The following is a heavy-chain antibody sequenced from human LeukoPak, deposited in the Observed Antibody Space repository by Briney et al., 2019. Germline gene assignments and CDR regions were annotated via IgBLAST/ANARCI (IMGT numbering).Heavy chain of an antibody. CDR1: GYTFTSYY. D-gene: IGHD5-24*01. Sequence: GASVKVSRKASGYTFTSYYMHWVRQAPGQGLEWMGIINPSGGSTSYAQKFQGRVTMTRDTSTSTVYMELSSLRSEDTAVYYCASPILMPTTHAFDIWGQGTMATVSS. CDR2: INPSGGST. V-gene: IGHV1-46*01. CDR3: ASPILMPTTHAFDI. J-gene: IGHJ3*02.